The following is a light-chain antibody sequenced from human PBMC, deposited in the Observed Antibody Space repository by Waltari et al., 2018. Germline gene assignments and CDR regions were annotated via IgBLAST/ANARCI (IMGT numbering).Light chain of an antibody. CDR1: QSVSSY. Sequence: EIVLTQSPATLFLSPGERATLSCRASQSVSSYLAWYQQKPGQAPSLLIYDASNRATGIPARCSGSGSGTDFTLTSSSVEPEDFAVYYCQQRSNWLWTFGQGTKVEIK. CDR2: DAS. CDR3: QQRSNWLWT. V-gene: IGKV3-11*01. J-gene: IGKJ1*01.